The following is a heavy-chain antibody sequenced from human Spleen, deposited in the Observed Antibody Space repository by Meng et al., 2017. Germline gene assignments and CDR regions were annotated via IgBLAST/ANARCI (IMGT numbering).Heavy chain of an antibody. J-gene: IGHJ4*02. D-gene: IGHD6-13*01. Sequence: GESLKISCAASGFTFDDYGMSWVRQAPGKGLEWVSGINWNGGSTGYADPVKGRFTISRDNAKNSLYLQMNSLRAEDTAVYYCARDPSIAAAVDYWGQGTLVTVSS. CDR1: GFTFDDYG. CDR3: ARDPSIAAAVDY. CDR2: INWNGGST. V-gene: IGHV3-20*04.